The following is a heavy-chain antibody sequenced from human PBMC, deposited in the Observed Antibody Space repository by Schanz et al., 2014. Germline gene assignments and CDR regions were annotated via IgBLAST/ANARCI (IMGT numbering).Heavy chain of an antibody. Sequence: EVQLVESGGGLVQPGGSLRLSCVASGFTFSSFSMNWVRQTPEKGLEWVSYISTSSTTRYYAASLRGRFTISRDDAKISVYLQMNSLRDEDTAVYYCARGEFGRLFPTWFDPWGQGTLVTVSS. CDR3: ARGEFGRLFPTWFDP. J-gene: IGHJ5*02. CDR2: ISTSSTTR. CDR1: GFTFSSFS. D-gene: IGHD3-10*01. V-gene: IGHV3-48*02.